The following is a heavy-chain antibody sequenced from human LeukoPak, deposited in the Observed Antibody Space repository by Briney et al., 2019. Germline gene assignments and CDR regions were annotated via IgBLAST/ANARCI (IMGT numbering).Heavy chain of an antibody. CDR2: IWYDGSNK. CDR3: ARDRVRFLEWLFPDAFDI. CDR1: GFTFSSYG. D-gene: IGHD3-3*01. Sequence: PGGSLRLSCAASGFTFSSYGMHWVRQAPGKGLEWVAVIWYDGSNKYYADSVKGQFTISRDNSKNTLYLQMNSLRAEDTAVYYCARDRVRFLEWLFPDAFDIWGQGTMVTVSS. J-gene: IGHJ3*02. V-gene: IGHV3-33*01.